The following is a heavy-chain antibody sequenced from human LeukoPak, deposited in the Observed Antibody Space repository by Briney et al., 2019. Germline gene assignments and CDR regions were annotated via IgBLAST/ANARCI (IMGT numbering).Heavy chain of an antibody. V-gene: IGHV3-64D*06. J-gene: IGHJ4*02. CDR2: ISSNWGST. CDR3: VRRAAGPTYYFDY. D-gene: IGHD6-13*01. CDR1: GFTFSSYA. Sequence: GGSLRLSCSASGFTFSSYAMHWVRQAPGKGLEYVSAISSNWGSTYYADSVKGRFTISRDNSKNTLYLQMSSLRAEDTAVYYCVRRAAGPTYYFDYWGQGTLVTVSS.